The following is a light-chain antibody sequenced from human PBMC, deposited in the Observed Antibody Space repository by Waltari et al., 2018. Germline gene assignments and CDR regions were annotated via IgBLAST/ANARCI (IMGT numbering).Light chain of an antibody. J-gene: IGKJ4*01. CDR3: QQSYSTPFT. CDR2: AAS. V-gene: IGKV1-39*01. Sequence: VTITCRASQSISSYLNWYQQKPGKAPKLLIYAASSLQSGVPSRFSGSGSGTDFTLTISSLQPEDFATYYCQQSYSTPFTFGGGTKVEIK. CDR1: QSISSY.